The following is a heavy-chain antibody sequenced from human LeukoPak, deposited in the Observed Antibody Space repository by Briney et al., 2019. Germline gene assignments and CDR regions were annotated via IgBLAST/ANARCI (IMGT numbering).Heavy chain of an antibody. Sequence: GGSLRLPCAASGFTFSSYSMNWVRQAPGKGLEWVSSISSSSSYIYYADSVKGRFTISRDNAKNSLYLQMNSLRAEDTALYYCAKIERRRYYYYYMDVWGKGTTVTISS. V-gene: IGHV3-21*04. CDR3: AKIERRRYYYYYMDV. J-gene: IGHJ6*03. CDR2: ISSSSSYI. CDR1: GFTFSSYS. D-gene: IGHD2/OR15-2a*01.